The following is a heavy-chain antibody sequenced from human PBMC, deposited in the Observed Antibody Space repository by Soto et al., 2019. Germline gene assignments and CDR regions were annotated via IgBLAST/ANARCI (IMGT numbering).Heavy chain of an antibody. V-gene: IGHV1-69*04. D-gene: IGHD3-10*01. Sequence: QVQLVQSGAEVKRPGSSVKVSSKASGDTFSFYSINWVRQAPGLGLEWMGRVNPILSMSNYAQRFQGRVTMTADKSTSTAYMELSGLRSEDTAMYYCATSYGSGYRAFDYWGQGALVTVSS. CDR1: GDTFSFYS. CDR3: ATSYGSGYRAFDY. J-gene: IGHJ4*02. CDR2: VNPILSMS.